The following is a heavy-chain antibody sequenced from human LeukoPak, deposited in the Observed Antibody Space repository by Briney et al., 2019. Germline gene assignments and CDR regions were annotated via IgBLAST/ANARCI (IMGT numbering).Heavy chain of an antibody. CDR1: GGSITSTNY. D-gene: IGHD1-26*01. CDR2: VNLHGDT. V-gene: IGHV4-4*02. Sequence: SGTLSLTCGVSGGSITSTNYWTWVRQPPGKGLEWIGEVNLHGDTNYNPSLKSRVDISVDKSENHISLQLTAVTAADTAVYYCARSSSGSYFRWGQGTLITVSS. J-gene: IGHJ4*02. CDR3: ARSSSGSYFR.